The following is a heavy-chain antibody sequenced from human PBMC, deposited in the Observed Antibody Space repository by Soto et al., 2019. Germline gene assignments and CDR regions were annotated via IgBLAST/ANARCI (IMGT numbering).Heavy chain of an antibody. J-gene: IGHJ1*01. CDR2: IYYSGST. D-gene: IGHD1-20*01. Sequence: SETLSLTCTVSGGSISSYYWSWIRQPPGKGLEWIGYIYYSGSTNYNPSLKSRVTISVDTSKNQFSLKLSSVTAADTAVYYCARGQGYNWNDGGRPEYFQHWGQGTLVTVSS. CDR1: GGSISSYY. CDR3: ARGQGYNWNDGGRPEYFQH. V-gene: IGHV4-59*12.